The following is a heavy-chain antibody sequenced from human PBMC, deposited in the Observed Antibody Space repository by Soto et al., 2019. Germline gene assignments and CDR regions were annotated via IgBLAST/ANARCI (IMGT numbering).Heavy chain of an antibody. J-gene: IGHJ3*02. D-gene: IGHD1-26*01. Sequence: VQLVQSEADVEKPGASVTVSCKTSGYTFTANYIHWVRQAPGQGLEWMGWINTNNGGTHFAQKFQDWVTLTRDKSISSAYMELRRLKSDDTAIYYGARGFFVGANGGADAFDSWGQGTMVSVSS. CDR1: GYTFTANY. CDR3: ARGFFVGANGGADAFDS. CDR2: INTNNGGT. V-gene: IGHV1-2*04.